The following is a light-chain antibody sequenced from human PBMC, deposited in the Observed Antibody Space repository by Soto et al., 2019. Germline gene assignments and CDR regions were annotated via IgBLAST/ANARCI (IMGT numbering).Light chain of an antibody. CDR2: QAS. Sequence: DIRMTQSPSTLSASIGDRVTITCRASVSVNRWLAWYQQKPGKTRKLLIYQASTLESGVPARFSGGGSGTEFTLTISSLQPEDFATYYCQQYNANSQAFGQGTKVEIK. J-gene: IGKJ1*01. CDR3: QQYNANSQA. V-gene: IGKV1-5*03. CDR1: VSVNRW.